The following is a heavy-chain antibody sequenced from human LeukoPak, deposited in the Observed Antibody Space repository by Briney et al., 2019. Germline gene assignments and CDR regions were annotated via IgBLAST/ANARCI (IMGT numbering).Heavy chain of an antibody. D-gene: IGHD3-10*01. J-gene: IGHJ3*02. Sequence: GGSLRLSCAASGFTFSSYWMHWVRQAPGKGLVWVSRINSDGSSTSYADSVKRRFTISRDNAKNTLYLLMNSLRAEDTAVYYCARGRDGSDAFDIWGQGTMVTVSS. V-gene: IGHV3-74*01. CDR1: GFTFSSYW. CDR3: ARGRDGSDAFDI. CDR2: INSDGSST.